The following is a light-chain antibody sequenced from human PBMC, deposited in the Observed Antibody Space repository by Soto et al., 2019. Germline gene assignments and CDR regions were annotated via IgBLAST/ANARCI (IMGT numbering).Light chain of an antibody. V-gene: IGKV1-39*01. CDR2: AAS. CDR1: QSISSY. CDR3: QQSYSTPIT. Sequence: DIQITHSPSSLIASXHVSVTITXXASQSISSYLNWYQQKPGKAPKLLIYAASSLQSGVPSRFSGSGSGTDFTLTISSLQPEDFATYYCQQSYSTPITFGQGTRLEIK. J-gene: IGKJ5*01.